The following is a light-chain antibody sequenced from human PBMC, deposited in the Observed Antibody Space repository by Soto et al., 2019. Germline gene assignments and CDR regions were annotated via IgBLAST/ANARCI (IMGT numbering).Light chain of an antibody. J-gene: IGKJ1*01. Sequence: EIAMTQSPVTLSVSPGERATLSCRASQTVTTDLAWYQQKPGQAPRLVIHGASTRATDFPARFSGSGSGTEFTLTISSLQSEDIAVYYCHQYYTWPRTFGQGTKVDIK. CDR2: GAS. CDR3: HQYYTWPRT. V-gene: IGKV3-15*01. CDR1: QTVTTD.